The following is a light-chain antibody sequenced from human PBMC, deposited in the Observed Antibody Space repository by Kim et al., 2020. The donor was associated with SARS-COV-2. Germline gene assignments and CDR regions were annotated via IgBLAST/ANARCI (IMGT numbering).Light chain of an antibody. J-gene: IGKJ1*01. Sequence: DIQMTQSPSSLSASVGDRVTITCRASQNISNYLAWYHQDPGKPPRVLIFAASALQSGVPSRFSGRGSGTDFTLTISSLQPEDFGSYYCQRYYSAPWTFGHGTKVDIK. CDR1: QNISNY. CDR3: QRYYSAPWT. CDR2: AAS. V-gene: IGKV1-27*01.